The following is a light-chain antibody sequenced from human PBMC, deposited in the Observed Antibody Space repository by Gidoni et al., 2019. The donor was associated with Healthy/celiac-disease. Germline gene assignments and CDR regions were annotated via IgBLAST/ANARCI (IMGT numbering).Light chain of an antibody. CDR2: DVS. Sequence: QSALTQPRSVSGSPGQSVTISCTGTSSDVGGYNDVSWYQQHPGKAPKLMIYDVSKRPSGVPDRFSGSKSGNTASLTISGLQAEDEADYYCCSYAGSRWVFGGGTKLTVL. V-gene: IGLV2-11*01. CDR1: SSDVGGYND. J-gene: IGLJ3*02. CDR3: CSYAGSRWV.